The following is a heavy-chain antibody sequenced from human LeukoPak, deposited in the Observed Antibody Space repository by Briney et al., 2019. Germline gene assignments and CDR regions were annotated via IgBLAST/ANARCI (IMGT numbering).Heavy chain of an antibody. CDR1: GFTFRGYA. CDR3: AKDVPSSGWAFDY. Sequence: GGFLRLSCEGSGFTFRGYAMSWVRQAPGKGLEWVSAIVGRGGRTYYADSVKGRFTISRDNSKNTLYLQMNSLRAEDTAVYYCAKDVPSSGWAFDYWGQGSLVTVSS. D-gene: IGHD6-6*01. V-gene: IGHV3-23*01. J-gene: IGHJ4*02. CDR2: IVGRGGRT.